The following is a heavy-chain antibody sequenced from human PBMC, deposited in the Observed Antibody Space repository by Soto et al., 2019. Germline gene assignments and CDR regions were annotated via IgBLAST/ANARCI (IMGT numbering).Heavy chain of an antibody. CDR3: ARALFPVGSSTSCATLDY. Sequence: PGGSLRLSCAASGFTFSSYWMSWVRQAPGKGLEWVANIKQDGGEKYYVDSVKGRFTISRDNAKNSLYLQMNSLRAEDTAVYYCARALFPVGSSTSCATLDYWGQGTLVTVSS. V-gene: IGHV3-7*05. J-gene: IGHJ4*02. CDR1: GFTFSSYW. D-gene: IGHD2-2*01. CDR2: IKQDGGEK.